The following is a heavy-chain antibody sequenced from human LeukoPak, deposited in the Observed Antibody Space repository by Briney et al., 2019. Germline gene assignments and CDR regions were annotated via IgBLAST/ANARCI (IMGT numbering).Heavy chain of an antibody. Sequence: ASVKVSCKASGYTFTGYYMHWVRQAPRQGLEWMGWINPNSGGTNYAQKFQGWVTMTRDTSISTAYMELSRLRSDDTAVYYCARDPCSGGSCYANWFDPWGQGTLVTVSS. V-gene: IGHV1-2*04. CDR1: GYTFTGYY. CDR2: INPNSGGT. CDR3: ARDPCSGGSCYANWFDP. J-gene: IGHJ5*02. D-gene: IGHD2-15*01.